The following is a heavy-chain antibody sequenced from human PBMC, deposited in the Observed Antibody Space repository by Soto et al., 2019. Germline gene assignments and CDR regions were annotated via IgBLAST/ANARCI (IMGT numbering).Heavy chain of an antibody. CDR2: INHSGST. J-gene: IGHJ5*01. CDR3: VLSSGYYNNWFDS. V-gene: IGHV4-34*01. Sequence: SETLSLTCAVYGGSFSGYYWSWIRQPPGKGLEWIGEINHSGSTNYNPSLKSRVTISVDTSKNQFSLKMTSVTAADTATYYCVLSSGYYNNWFDSWGQGTVVT. D-gene: IGHD3-22*01. CDR1: GGSFSGYY.